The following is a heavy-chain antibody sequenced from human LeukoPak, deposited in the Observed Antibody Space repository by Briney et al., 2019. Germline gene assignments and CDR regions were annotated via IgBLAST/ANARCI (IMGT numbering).Heavy chain of an antibody. Sequence: GGSLRLSCAASGFTFSSYSMNWVRQAPGKGLEWVSYISSSSSTIYYADSVKGRFTISRDNAKNSLYLQMNSLRAEDTAVYYCASSTEVTVVPAAIRYFDYWGQGTLVTVSS. V-gene: IGHV3-48*01. J-gene: IGHJ4*02. D-gene: IGHD2-2*02. CDR2: ISSSSSTI. CDR1: GFTFSSYS. CDR3: ASSTEVTVVPAAIRYFDY.